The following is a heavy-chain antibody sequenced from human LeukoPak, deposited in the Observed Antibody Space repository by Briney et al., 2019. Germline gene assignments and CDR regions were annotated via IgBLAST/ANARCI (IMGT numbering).Heavy chain of an antibody. CDR3: ARGHPLKLGLAGYYDFWSGPGAGAFDI. CDR2: MNPNSGNT. V-gene: IGHV1-8*03. Sequence: GASVKVSCKASGYTFASYDINWVRQATGQGLEWMGWMNPNSGNTGYAQKFQGRVTITRNTSISTAYMELSSLRSEDTAVYYCARGHPLKLGLAGYYDFWSGPGAGAFDIWGQGTMVTVSS. CDR1: GYTFASYD. D-gene: IGHD3-3*01. J-gene: IGHJ3*02.